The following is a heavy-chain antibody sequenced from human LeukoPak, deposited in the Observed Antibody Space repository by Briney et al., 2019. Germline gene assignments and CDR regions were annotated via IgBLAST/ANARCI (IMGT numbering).Heavy chain of an antibody. CDR2: ISSSSSYI. CDR1: GFTFSSYS. CDR3: ARDTGYCSSTSCYFYYFDY. Sequence: GGSLRLSCAASGFTFSSYSMNWVRQAPGKGLEWVSSISSSSSYIYYADSVKGRFTISRDNAKNSLYLQMNSLRAEDTAVYYCARDTGYCSSTSCYFYYFDYWGREPWSPSPQ. D-gene: IGHD2-2*01. V-gene: IGHV3-21*01. J-gene: IGHJ4*02.